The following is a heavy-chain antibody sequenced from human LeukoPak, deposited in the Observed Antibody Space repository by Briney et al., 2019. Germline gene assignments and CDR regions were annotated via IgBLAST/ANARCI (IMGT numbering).Heavy chain of an antibody. Sequence: PGGSLRLSGAASGFNFRDYWMDWVRQAPGKGLEWVGHIKSDGSAQYYVDSVKGRFSISRDNAENAVYLQMNSLRVEDTALYYCAKNNGWFHLAQWGQGTLVTVSS. CDR3: AKNNGWFHLAQ. CDR1: GFNFRDYW. D-gene: IGHD6-19*01. CDR2: IKSDGSAQ. J-gene: IGHJ4*02. V-gene: IGHV3-7*03.